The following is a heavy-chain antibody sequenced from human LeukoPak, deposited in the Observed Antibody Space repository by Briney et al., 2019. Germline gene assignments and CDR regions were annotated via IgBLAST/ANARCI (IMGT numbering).Heavy chain of an antibody. V-gene: IGHV4-31*03. CDR3: ARAVYDYIWGSYRFDY. CDR2: IYYSGST. D-gene: IGHD3-16*02. J-gene: IGHJ4*02. CDR1: GGSVSSGGYY. Sequence: SETLSLTCTVSGGSVSSGGYYWSWIRQHPGKGLEWIGFIYYSGSTYYNPSLKSRVTFSVDTSKNQFSLKLSSVNAADTAVYYCARAVYDYIWGSYRFDYWGQGTLVTVSS.